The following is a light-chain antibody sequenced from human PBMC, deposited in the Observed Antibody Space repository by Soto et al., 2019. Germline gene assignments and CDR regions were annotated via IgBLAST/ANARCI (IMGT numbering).Light chain of an antibody. V-gene: IGLV2-23*02. CDR3: CSFAGSGTGV. CDR1: SGGIGTYNL. CDR2: EVN. J-gene: IGLJ1*01. Sequence: QSVLTQPASVSGSPGQSIAISCTGTSGGIGTYNLVSWYQQHPGKAPKLMISEVNKRPSGVSDRFSGSKSGDTASLTISGLRTEDEAYYYCCSFAGSGTGVFGTGTKVTVL.